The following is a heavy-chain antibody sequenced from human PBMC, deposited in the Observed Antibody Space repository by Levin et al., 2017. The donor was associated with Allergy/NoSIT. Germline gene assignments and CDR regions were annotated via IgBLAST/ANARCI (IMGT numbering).Heavy chain of an antibody. CDR2: ISPSSSDI. D-gene: IGHD3-16*01. CDR1: GFTFSTHS. J-gene: IGHJ6*02. V-gene: IGHV3-21*05. Sequence: PVASVKVSCAASGFTFSTHSMSWVRQTPRKGLEWVSYISPSSSDIYYADSVKGRFTISRDNAKNSLYLQMDSLRADDAAVYYCAKRGALDVWGQGTTVTVSS. CDR3: AKRGALDV.